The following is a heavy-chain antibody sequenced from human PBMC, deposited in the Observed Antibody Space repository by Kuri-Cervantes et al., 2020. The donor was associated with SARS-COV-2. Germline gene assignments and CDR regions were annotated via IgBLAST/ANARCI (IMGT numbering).Heavy chain of an antibody. CDR1: GFTFSSYA. D-gene: IGHD2-2*01. CDR3: ASRYCSSTSCSAFGI. Sequence: GGSLRLSCAASGFTFSSYAMSWVRQAPGKGLEWVSAISGSGGSTYYADSVKGRFTISRDNSKNTLYLQMNSLRAEDTAVYYCASRYCSSTSCSAFGIWGQGTMVTVSS. V-gene: IGHV3-23*01. CDR2: ISGSGGST. J-gene: IGHJ3*02.